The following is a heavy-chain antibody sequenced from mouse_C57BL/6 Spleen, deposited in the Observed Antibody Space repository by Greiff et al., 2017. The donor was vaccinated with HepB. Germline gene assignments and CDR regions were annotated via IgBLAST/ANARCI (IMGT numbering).Heavy chain of an antibody. CDR2: IWTGGGT. V-gene: IGHV2-9-1*01. CDR3: ARMEDYYGSSYDAY. Sequence: VQRVESGPGLVAPSQSLSITCTVSGFSLTSYAISWVRQPPGKGLEWLGVIWTGGGTNYNSALKSRLSISKDNSKSQVFLKMNSLQTDDTARYYCARMEDYYGSSYDAYWGQGTLVTVSA. J-gene: IGHJ3*01. CDR1: GFSLTSYA. D-gene: IGHD1-1*01.